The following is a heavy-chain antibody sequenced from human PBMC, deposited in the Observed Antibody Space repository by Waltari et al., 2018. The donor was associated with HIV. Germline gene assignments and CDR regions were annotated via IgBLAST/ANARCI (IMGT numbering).Heavy chain of an antibody. Sequence: QVQLVESGGGVVQPGRSLSLSCAASGFPFSSYALHWVRQAPGKELEWVAVISYDGSNKYYADSVKGRFTISRDNSKNTLYLQMNSLRAEDTAVYYCARIWAMAKTPFDYWGQGTLVTVSS. V-gene: IGHV3-30-3*01. CDR3: ARIWAMAKTPFDY. J-gene: IGHJ4*02. D-gene: IGHD5-18*01. CDR1: GFPFSSYA. CDR2: ISYDGSNK.